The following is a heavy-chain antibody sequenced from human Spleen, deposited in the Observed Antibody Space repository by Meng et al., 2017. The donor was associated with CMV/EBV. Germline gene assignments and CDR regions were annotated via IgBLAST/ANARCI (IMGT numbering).Heavy chain of an antibody. Sequence: SVKVSCKASGGTFSSYAISWVRQAPGQGLEWMGGIIPILGIANYAQKFQGRVTITADKSTSTAYMELSSLRAEDTAVYYCARGRRGYDGTGSPGYWGQGTLVTVSS. V-gene: IGHV1-69*10. J-gene: IGHJ4*02. CDR1: GGTFSSYA. CDR2: IIPILGIA. CDR3: ARGRRGYDGTGSPGY. D-gene: IGHD3-22*01.